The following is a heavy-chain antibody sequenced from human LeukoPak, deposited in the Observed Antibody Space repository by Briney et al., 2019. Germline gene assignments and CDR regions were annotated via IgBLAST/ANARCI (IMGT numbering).Heavy chain of an antibody. CDR3: ASGIYSSGWYSFDY. Sequence: SETLSLTCTVSGGSISSYYWSWIRQPPGKGLEWIGYIYYSGSTYYNPSLKSRVTISVDTSKNQFSLKLSSVTAADTAVYYCASGIYSSGWYSFDYWGQGTLVTVSS. CDR2: IYYSGST. V-gene: IGHV4-59*08. J-gene: IGHJ4*02. D-gene: IGHD6-19*01. CDR1: GGSISSYY.